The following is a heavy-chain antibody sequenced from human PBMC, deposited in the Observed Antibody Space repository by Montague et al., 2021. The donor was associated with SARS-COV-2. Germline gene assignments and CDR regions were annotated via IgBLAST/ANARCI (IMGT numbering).Heavy chain of an antibody. CDR3: ARDLGVLAFDI. D-gene: IGHD3-16*01. J-gene: IGHJ3*02. Sequence: SLRLPCAASGFTFSSYAMHWVRQAPGKGLEWVAVISYDGSNKYYADSVKGRFTISRDNSKNTLYLQVNSLRAEDTAVYYCARDLGVLAFDIWGQGTMVTVSS. V-gene: IGHV3-30*04. CDR2: ISYDGSNK. CDR1: GFTFSSYA.